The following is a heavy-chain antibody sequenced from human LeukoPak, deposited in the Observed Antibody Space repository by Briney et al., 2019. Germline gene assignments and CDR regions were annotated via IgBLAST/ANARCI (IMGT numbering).Heavy chain of an antibody. V-gene: IGHV3-49*04. CDR3: TRRASSADY. Sequence: SGGSLRLSCTASGFTFGDYGMTWVRQAPGKGLEWVGLIRSKAYGGTTEYAASVEGRFTISRDDSKSIAYLQMNSLKTEDTAVYYCTRRASSADYWGQGTLVTVSS. CDR1: GFTFGDYG. J-gene: IGHJ4*02. CDR2: IRSKAYGGTT.